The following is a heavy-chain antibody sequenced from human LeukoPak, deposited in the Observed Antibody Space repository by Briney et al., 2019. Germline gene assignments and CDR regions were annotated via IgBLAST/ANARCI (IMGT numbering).Heavy chain of an antibody. D-gene: IGHD6-19*01. CDR3: AKTSGWPYYFDY. V-gene: IGHV3-23*01. CDR2: IAGSGGNT. CDR1: GFTFSTYA. Sequence: GGSLRLSCAASGFTFSTYAMSWVRQPPGKGLEWVSAIAGSGGNTYYADSVKGRFTISRDNSKNTVYLQVNSLRAEDTAVYYCAKTSGWPYYFDYWGQGTLVTVSS. J-gene: IGHJ4*02.